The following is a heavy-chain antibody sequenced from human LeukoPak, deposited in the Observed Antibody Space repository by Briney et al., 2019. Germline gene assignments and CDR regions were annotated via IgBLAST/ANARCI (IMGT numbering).Heavy chain of an antibody. CDR1: GFTFSSYG. CDR2: ISGSGGST. J-gene: IGHJ4*02. V-gene: IGHV3-23*01. Sequence: GGTLRLSCAASGFTFSSYGMSWVRQAPGKGLEWVSAISGSGGSTYYADSVKGRFTISRDNSKNTLYLQMNSLRAEDTAVYYCATLGSTRSYYYDSSVDVFDYWGQGTLVTVSS. D-gene: IGHD3-22*01. CDR3: ATLGSTRSYYYDSSVDVFDY.